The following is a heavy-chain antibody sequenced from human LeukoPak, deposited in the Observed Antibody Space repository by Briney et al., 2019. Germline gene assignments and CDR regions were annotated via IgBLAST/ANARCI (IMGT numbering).Heavy chain of an antibody. V-gene: IGHV1-2*02. J-gene: IGHJ6*03. Sequence: ASVKVSCKASGSTFTGYYMHWVRQAPGQGLEWMGWINPNSGGTNYAQKFQGRVTMTRDTSISTAYMELSRLRSDDTAVYYCARDQDGDYSYYYYYYYMDVWGKGTTVTVSS. D-gene: IGHD4-17*01. CDR1: GSTFTGYY. CDR2: INPNSGGT. CDR3: ARDQDGDYSYYYYYYYMDV.